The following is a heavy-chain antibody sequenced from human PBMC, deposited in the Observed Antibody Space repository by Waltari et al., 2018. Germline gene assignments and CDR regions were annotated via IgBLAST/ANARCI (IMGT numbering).Heavy chain of an antibody. V-gene: IGHV3-23*04. D-gene: IGHD3-10*01. J-gene: IGHJ6*03. CDR1: GFTFSSYA. CDR3: AKKQEVRGVIGAYYYMDV. Sequence: EVQLVESGGGLVQPGGSLRLSCAASGFTFSSYAMSWVRQAQGKGLEWVSAISGSGGSTYYADSVKGRFTISRDNSKNTLYLQMNSLRAEDTAVYYCAKKQEVRGVIGAYYYMDVWGKGTTVTVSS. CDR2: ISGSGGST.